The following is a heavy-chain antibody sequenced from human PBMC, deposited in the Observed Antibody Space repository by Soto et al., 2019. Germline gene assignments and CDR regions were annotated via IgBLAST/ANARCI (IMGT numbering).Heavy chain of an antibody. D-gene: IGHD3-22*01. Sequence: PSETLSLTCTVSGGSISSYYWSWIRQPPGKGLEWIGYIYYSGSTNYNPSLKSRVTISVDTSKNQFSLKLSSVTAADTAVYYCASLPNYYDSSGYYFDYWGQGTLVTVSS. J-gene: IGHJ4*02. CDR1: GGSISSYY. V-gene: IGHV4-59*01. CDR2: IYYSGST. CDR3: ASLPNYYDSSGYYFDY.